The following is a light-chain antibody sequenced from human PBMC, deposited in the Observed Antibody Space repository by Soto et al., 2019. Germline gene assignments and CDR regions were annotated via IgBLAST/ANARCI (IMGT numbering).Light chain of an antibody. CDR2: GAS. Sequence: DIVMTQSPATLSVSPGERATLSCRASQSISVNLAWYQQKPGQAPRLLIYGASTRATGIPARFSGGGSGTDFTLTISRLEPEDFAVYYCQLYGTSPKTFGQGTKVDIK. V-gene: IGKV3-15*01. CDR3: QLYGTSPKT. J-gene: IGKJ1*01. CDR1: QSISVN.